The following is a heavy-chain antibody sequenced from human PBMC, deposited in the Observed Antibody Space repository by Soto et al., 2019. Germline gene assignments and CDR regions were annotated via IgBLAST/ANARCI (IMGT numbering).Heavy chain of an antibody. J-gene: IGHJ4*02. Sequence: GGSLRLSCAASVFTFSSYAMSWVRQAPGKGLEWVSAISGSGGSTYYADSVKGRFTISRDNSKNTLYLQMNSLRAEDTAVYYCAKRGPDYDFWSGYYTPRQDYFDYWGQGTLVTVSS. CDR2: ISGSGGST. CDR1: VFTFSSYA. V-gene: IGHV3-23*01. CDR3: AKRGPDYDFWSGYYTPRQDYFDY. D-gene: IGHD3-3*01.